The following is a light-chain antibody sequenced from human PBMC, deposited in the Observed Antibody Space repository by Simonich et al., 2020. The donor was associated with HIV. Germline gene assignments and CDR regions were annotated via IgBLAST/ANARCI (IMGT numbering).Light chain of an antibody. CDR2: AAS. J-gene: IGKJ5*01. V-gene: IGKV1-9*01. Sequence: IQLSQSPSFLSASVGDRVTITCRASQGISSYLVWYQQKPGKAPKLLIYAASTLQSGVPSRFSGSGSGTEFTLTISSLQPEDFATYYCQQLNSYPITFGQGTRLDIK. CDR1: QGISSY. CDR3: QQLNSYPIT.